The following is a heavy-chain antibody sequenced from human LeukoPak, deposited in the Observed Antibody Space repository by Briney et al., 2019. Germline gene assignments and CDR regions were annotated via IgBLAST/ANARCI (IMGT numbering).Heavy chain of an antibody. J-gene: IGHJ4*02. V-gene: IGHV1-8*01. CDR3: ASSGAIRYYYGSGINYFDY. Sequence: AASVKVSCKASGYTFTSYDINWVRQATGQGLEWMGWMNPNSGNTGYAQKFQGRVTMTRNTSISTAYMELSSLRSEDTAVYYCASSGAIRYYYGSGINYFDYWGQGTLVTVSS. CDR1: GYTFTSYD. CDR2: MNPNSGNT. D-gene: IGHD3-10*01.